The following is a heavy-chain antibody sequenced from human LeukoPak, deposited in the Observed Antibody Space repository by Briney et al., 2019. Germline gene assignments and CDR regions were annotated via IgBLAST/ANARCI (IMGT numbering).Heavy chain of an antibody. J-gene: IGHJ4*02. CDR3: AKGLGVVVPAAIPGYFDY. D-gene: IGHD2-2*02. V-gene: IGHV3-30*02. CDR1: GFTFSSYG. Sequence: PGGSLRLSCAASGFTFSSYGMHWVRQAPGKGLEWVAFIRYDGSNKYYADSVKGRFTISRDNSKNTLYLQMNSLRAEDTAVYYCAKGLGVVVPAAIPGYFDYWGQGTLVTVSS. CDR2: IRYDGSNK.